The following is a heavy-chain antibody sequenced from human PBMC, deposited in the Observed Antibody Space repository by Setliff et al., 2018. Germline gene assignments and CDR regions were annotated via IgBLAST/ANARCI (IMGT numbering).Heavy chain of an antibody. J-gene: IGHJ4*02. CDR1: NHSLSSDYY. D-gene: IGHD3-3*01. Sequence: ASETLSLTCAVSNHSLSSDYYWGWIRQSPVKGLEWIGNVYHSGKTYYNPSLKSRVTISVDTSKNHFSLRLTSVTAADTAIYYCARLNFWSGFWYFTLWGQGTPVTVSS. CDR3: ARLNFWSGFWYFTL. CDR2: VYHSGKT. V-gene: IGHV4-38-2*01.